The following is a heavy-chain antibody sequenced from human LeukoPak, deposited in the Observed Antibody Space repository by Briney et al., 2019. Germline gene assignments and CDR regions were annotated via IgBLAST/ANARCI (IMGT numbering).Heavy chain of an antibody. Sequence: PMASVKVSCKASGYTFTSYDINWVRQATGQGLEWMGWMNPNSGNTGYAQRFQGRVTMTRNTSISTAYMELSSLKSEDTAVYYCARAASWSPIGDSYYYMDVWGKGTTVTISS. CDR3: ARAASWSPIGDSYYYMDV. V-gene: IGHV1-8*01. D-gene: IGHD6-13*01. CDR2: MNPNSGNT. J-gene: IGHJ6*03. CDR1: GYTFTSYD.